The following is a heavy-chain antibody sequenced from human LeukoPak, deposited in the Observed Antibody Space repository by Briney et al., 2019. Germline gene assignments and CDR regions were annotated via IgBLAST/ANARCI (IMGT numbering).Heavy chain of an antibody. CDR3: ARDGDAGAFDI. Sequence: ASVKASCKASGYTFTGYYMHWVRQAPGQGLEWMGWINPNSGGTNYAQKFQGRFTMTRDTSISTAYMEPSRLRSDDTAVYYCARDGDAGAFDIWGQGTMVTVSP. CDR2: INPNSGGT. D-gene: IGHD7-27*01. V-gene: IGHV1-2*02. J-gene: IGHJ3*02. CDR1: GYTFTGYY.